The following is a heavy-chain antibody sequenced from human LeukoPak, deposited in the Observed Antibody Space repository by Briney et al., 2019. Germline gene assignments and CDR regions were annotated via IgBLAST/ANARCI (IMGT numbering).Heavy chain of an antibody. Sequence: GGSLRLSCAASGFTFSSYEMNWVRQAPGKGLEWASYISSSGSTIYYADSVKGRFTISRDNAKNSLYLQMNSLRAEDTAVYYCARGLTYYDILTGYHDRLDYFDYWGQGTLVTVST. CDR3: ARGLTYYDILTGYHDRLDYFDY. V-gene: IGHV3-48*03. CDR1: GFTFSSYE. CDR2: ISSSGSTI. D-gene: IGHD3-9*01. J-gene: IGHJ4*02.